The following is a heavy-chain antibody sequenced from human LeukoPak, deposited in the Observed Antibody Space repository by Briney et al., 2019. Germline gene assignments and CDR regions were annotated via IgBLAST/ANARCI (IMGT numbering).Heavy chain of an antibody. CDR1: GFRFSSYW. Sequence: GGSLRLSCAASGFRFSSYWMHWVRQALGKGLVWVSRINTDGSATLYADSVKGRFTVSRDNAKNTLYLQMNSLRAEDTAVYYCARSKRIAVAGTVDYWGQGTLVTVSS. J-gene: IGHJ4*02. V-gene: IGHV3-74*01. CDR2: INTDGSAT. D-gene: IGHD6-19*01. CDR3: ARSKRIAVAGTVDY.